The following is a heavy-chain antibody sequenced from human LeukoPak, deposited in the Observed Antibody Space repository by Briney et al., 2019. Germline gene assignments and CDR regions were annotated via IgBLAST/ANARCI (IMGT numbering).Heavy chain of an antibody. V-gene: IGHV4-38-2*02. D-gene: IGHD4-11*01. J-gene: IGHJ4*02. CDR1: GYRISSGYE. CDR2: IGYSGNT. CDR3: VRSELNEYSCY. Sequence: SETLSLTCSVSGYRISSGYEWGCIRQPPGEGLGGLGIIGYSGNTYDNPSLKSRVTMSVDTSKNQFSLRLTSVTAADTAVYFCVRSELNEYSCYWGQGIQVIVSS.